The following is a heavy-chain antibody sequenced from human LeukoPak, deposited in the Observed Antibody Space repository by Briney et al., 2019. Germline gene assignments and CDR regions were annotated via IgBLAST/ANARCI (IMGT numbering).Heavy chain of an antibody. Sequence: PGGSLRLSCAASGFTFDDYGMSWVRQAPGKGLEWVSGINWNGGGTGYADSVKGRFTISRDNAKNSLYLQMNSLRAEDTALYHCARGDYYDSSGYYDYWGQGTLVTVSS. V-gene: IGHV3-20*01. CDR1: GFTFDDYG. D-gene: IGHD3-22*01. CDR2: INWNGGGT. J-gene: IGHJ4*02. CDR3: ARGDYYDSSGYYDY.